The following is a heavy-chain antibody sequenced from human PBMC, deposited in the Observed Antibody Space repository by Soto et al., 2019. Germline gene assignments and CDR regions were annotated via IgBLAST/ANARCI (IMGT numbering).Heavy chain of an antibody. CDR1: GVSFNNNG. CDR3: ARVLYYGSGSYSPYGMDV. CDR2: VSPPFRTS. V-gene: IGHV1-69*01. J-gene: IGHJ6*02. D-gene: IGHD3-10*01. Sequence: QVQLVQSGAEVKKPGSSVKVSCTTSGVSFNNNGIGWVRQAPGHGLEWMGGVSPPFRTSNYAGKFQGRISITADASTGTVNMELSSLTSEDTAQYYCARVLYYGSGSYSPYGMDVWGQGTTVTVSS.